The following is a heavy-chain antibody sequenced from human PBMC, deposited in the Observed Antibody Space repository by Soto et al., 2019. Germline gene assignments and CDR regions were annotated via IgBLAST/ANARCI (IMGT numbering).Heavy chain of an antibody. Sequence: QVHLVESGGGVVQPGRSLRLSCAASGFTFSNYGMHWVRQAPGKGLEWVAFISYDGSNKYYADSVEGRFTISRDNSKNTLYLQMNSLRAEDTAVYYCAGGKYYFDYCGQGTLVTVSS. V-gene: IGHV3-33*01. CDR3: AGGKYYFDY. J-gene: IGHJ4*02. CDR1: GFTFSNYG. D-gene: IGHD1-26*01. CDR2: ISYDGSNK.